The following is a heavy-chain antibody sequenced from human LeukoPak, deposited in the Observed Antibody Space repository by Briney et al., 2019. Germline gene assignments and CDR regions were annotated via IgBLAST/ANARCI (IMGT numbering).Heavy chain of an antibody. V-gene: IGHV4-59*01. CDR1: GGSISSYY. CDR3: ARADGSGSPHFDY. D-gene: IGHD3-10*01. J-gene: IGHJ4*02. CDR2: IYYSGST. Sequence: PSETLSLTCTVSGGSISSYYWSWIRQPPGKGLEWIGYIYYSGSTNYNPSLKSRVTISVDTSKNQFSLKLSSVTAADTAVYYCARADGSGSPHFDYWGQGTLVTVSS.